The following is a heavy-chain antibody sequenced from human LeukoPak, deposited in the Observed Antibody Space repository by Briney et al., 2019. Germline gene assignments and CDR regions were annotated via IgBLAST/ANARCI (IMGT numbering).Heavy chain of an antibody. Sequence: GASVKVSCKASGYTFTSYGITWVRQAPGQGLEWMGWINSYNHGTNYAPKLQGRVTLTTDTSKSTAYMELRSLRSDDTAVYYCARLFCTGDRCYRYFDQWGQGTLVTVSS. CDR1: GYTFTSYG. CDR3: ARLFCTGDRCYRYFDQ. D-gene: IGHD2-15*01. J-gene: IGHJ4*02. CDR2: INSYNHGT. V-gene: IGHV1-18*01.